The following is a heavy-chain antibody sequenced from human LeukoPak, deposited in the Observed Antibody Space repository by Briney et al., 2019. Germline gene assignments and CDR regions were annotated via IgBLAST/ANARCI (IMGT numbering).Heavy chain of an antibody. CDR1: GGTSSSYA. CDR3: ASSSLRGYSYGPKVY. D-gene: IGHD5-18*01. Sequence: SVKVSCKASGGTSSSYAISWARQAPGQGLEWMGGIIPIFGTANYAQKFQGRVTITTDESTSTAYMELSSLRSEDTAVYYCASSSLRGYSYGPKVYWGQGTLVTVSS. CDR2: IIPIFGTA. V-gene: IGHV1-69*05. J-gene: IGHJ4*02.